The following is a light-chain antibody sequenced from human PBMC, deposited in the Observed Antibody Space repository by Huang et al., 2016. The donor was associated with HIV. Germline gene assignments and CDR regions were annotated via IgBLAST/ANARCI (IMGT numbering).Light chain of an antibody. J-gene: IGKJ1*01. V-gene: IGKV3-15*01. Sequence: DILMTQSPDTLSVSPGERATLSCRASQSVSSSLAWYQQKPGQAPRLIIYGAFTGATCVPARVSGSGSVTDFTLTISSLQSEDFAVYFCQQYSNRPPWTFGQGTRVDLK. CDR2: GAF. CDR1: QSVSSS. CDR3: QQYSNRPPWT.